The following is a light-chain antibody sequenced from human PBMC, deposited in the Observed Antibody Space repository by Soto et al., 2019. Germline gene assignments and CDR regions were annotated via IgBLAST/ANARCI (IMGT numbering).Light chain of an antibody. CDR2: GAS. Sequence: EIVLTQSPGTLSLSPGERATLSCRASQSVSSYLAWYQQKPGQAPRLLIYGASSRPTGIPDRFSGSGSGTDFTLTISRLEPEDFAVYYCQQYGSSPWTFGQGTKVDIK. CDR3: QQYGSSPWT. J-gene: IGKJ1*01. V-gene: IGKV3-20*01. CDR1: QSVSSY.